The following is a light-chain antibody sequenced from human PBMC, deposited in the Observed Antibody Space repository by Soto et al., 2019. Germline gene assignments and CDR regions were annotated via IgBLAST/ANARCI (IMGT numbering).Light chain of an antibody. Sequence: HSALTQPPSASGSPGQSVTISCTGTSSDVGGYNYVSWYQQHPGKAPKLMIYGVSKRPSGVPDRFSGSKSGNTASLTVSGLQAADEADYYCSLYTSENTYVFGTGTKGTV. J-gene: IGLJ1*01. CDR1: SSDVGGYNY. CDR2: GVS. V-gene: IGLV2-8*01. CDR3: SLYTSENTYV.